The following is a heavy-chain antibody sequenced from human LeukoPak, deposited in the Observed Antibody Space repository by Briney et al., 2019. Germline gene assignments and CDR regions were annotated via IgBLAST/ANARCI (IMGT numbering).Heavy chain of an antibody. CDR3: ARDGFYYASGSYYHNWFDP. D-gene: IGHD3-10*01. J-gene: IGHJ5*02. V-gene: IGHV4-34*01. CDR2: INHSGST. CDR1: GGSFSGYY. Sequence: SETLSLTCAVYGGSFSGYYWSWIRQPPGKGLEWIGEINHSGSTNYNPSLKSRVTISVDTSKNQFSLKLSSVTAADTAVYYCARDGFYYASGSYYHNWFDPWGRGTLVTVSS.